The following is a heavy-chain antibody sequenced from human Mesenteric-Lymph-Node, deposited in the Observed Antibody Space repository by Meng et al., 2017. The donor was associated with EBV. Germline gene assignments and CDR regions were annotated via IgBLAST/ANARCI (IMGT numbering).Heavy chain of an antibody. V-gene: IGHV1-18*01. CDR2: TSGYNGNT. CDR1: GYSFTSYG. J-gene: IGHJ5*02. CDR3: AREGRVPAAMGFDP. D-gene: IGHD2-2*01. Sequence: QLVESGAEVKKPGASVKVSCKASGYSFTSYGISWVRQAPGQGLEWMGWTSGYNGNTNYAQKFQGRVTMTTDTSTSTAYMELRSLRSDDTAVYYCAREGRVPAAMGFDPWGQGTLVTVSS.